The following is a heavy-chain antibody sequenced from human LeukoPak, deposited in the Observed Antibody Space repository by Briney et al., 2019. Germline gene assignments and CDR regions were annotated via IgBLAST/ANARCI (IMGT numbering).Heavy chain of an antibody. CDR3: ARDKGITMVRGVIPQGRWFDP. CDR1: GGSNSSSSYY. J-gene: IGHJ5*02. V-gene: IGHV4-39*07. D-gene: IGHD3-10*01. CDR2: IYYSGST. Sequence: SETLSLTCTVSGGSNSSSSYYWGWIRQPPGKGLEWIGSIYYSGSTYYNPSLKSRVTISVDTSKNQFSLKLSSVTAADTAVYYCARDKGITMVRGVIPQGRWFDPWGQGTLVTVSS.